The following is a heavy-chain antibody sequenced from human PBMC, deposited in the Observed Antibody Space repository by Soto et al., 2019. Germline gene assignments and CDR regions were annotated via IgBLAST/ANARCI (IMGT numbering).Heavy chain of an antibody. D-gene: IGHD4-4*01. Sequence: QVQLVQSGAEVKKPGSSVKVSCKASGGTFSSYAISWVRQAPGQGLEWMGGLIPIFGTADYAQKFQGRVTSTADESTSTAYMELSSLRSDDTAVYYCATHTVVTPGNYYSGMDVWGQGTTVTVSS. CDR2: LIPIFGTA. CDR1: GGTFSSYA. J-gene: IGHJ6*02. V-gene: IGHV1-69*12. CDR3: ATHTVVTPGNYYSGMDV.